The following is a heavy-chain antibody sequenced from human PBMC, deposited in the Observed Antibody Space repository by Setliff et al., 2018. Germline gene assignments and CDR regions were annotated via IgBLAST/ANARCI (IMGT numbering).Heavy chain of an antibody. CDR2: ISAYNGNT. CDR3: ARTGTYRYFDS. Sequence: GASVKVSCKASGYTFTSYGISWVRQAPGQGLEWMGWISAYNGNTNYAQKLQGRVTMTTDTSTSTAYMELTSVTASDTAVYYCARTGTYRYFDSWGQGTRVTVSS. D-gene: IGHD1-7*01. J-gene: IGHJ4*02. CDR1: GYTFTSYG. V-gene: IGHV1-18*01.